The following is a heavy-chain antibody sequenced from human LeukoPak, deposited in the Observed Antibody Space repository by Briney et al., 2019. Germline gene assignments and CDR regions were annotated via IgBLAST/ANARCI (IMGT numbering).Heavy chain of an antibody. V-gene: IGHV3-23*01. CDR1: GFTFSNYS. CDR2: ISGSGDST. CDR3: AKDRRHVRIFDY. Sequence: GGSLRLSCIAYGFTFSNYSMNWVRQAPGKGLEWVSGISGSGDSTHYADSVKGRFTISRDNSKNTLYLQMNSLRAEDTAVYYCAKDRRHVRIFDYWGQGTLVTVSS. J-gene: IGHJ4*02.